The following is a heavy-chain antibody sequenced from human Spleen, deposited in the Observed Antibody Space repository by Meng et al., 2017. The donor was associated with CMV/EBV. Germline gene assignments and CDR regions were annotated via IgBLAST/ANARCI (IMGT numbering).Heavy chain of an antibody. D-gene: IGHD1-26*01. Sequence: GGSLRLSCAASGFTFSSYEMNWVRQAPGKGLEWVSSISSSSSYIHYADSVNGRFTISRDNAKNSLYLQMNSLRAEDTAVYYCGSREGGYWGQGTLVTVSS. J-gene: IGHJ4*02. CDR2: ISSSSSYI. V-gene: IGHV3-21*01. CDR1: GFTFSSYE. CDR3: GSREGGY.